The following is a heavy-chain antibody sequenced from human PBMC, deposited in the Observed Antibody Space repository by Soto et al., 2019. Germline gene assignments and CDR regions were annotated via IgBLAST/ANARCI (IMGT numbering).Heavy chain of an antibody. D-gene: IGHD3-22*01. J-gene: IGHJ5*02. CDR2: ISFSGAT. Sequence: SETLSLTCTVSGVSITSYFWSWIRQTPGKGLDWIGSISFSGATYSNPSLKGRAALSVDTSENHLSLTLNSVTSADTAVYFCAREMYYYDSSGYYQRYNWFDPWGQGTLVTVSS. CDR3: AREMYYYDSSGYYQRYNWFDP. CDR1: GVSITSYF. V-gene: IGHV4-59*01.